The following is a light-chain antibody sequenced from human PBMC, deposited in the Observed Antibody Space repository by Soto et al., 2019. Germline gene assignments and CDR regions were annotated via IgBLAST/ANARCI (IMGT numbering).Light chain of an antibody. J-gene: IGLJ1*01. CDR3: AAWDASLSGHV. CDR1: RYDIGSYP. CDR2: SDD. Sequence: QAVLTQSPSATGTPGPRVTISCYGSRYDIGSYPVYWYQQLPGTAPKLLIKSDDQRPSGVPDRFSASKSGTSASLAISGLRSEDEADYYCAAWDASLSGHVFGAGTKVTVL. V-gene: IGLV1-47*02.